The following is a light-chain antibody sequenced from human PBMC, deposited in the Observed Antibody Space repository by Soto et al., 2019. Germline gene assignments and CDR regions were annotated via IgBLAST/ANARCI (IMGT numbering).Light chain of an antibody. CDR1: ISDVGGYNY. CDR2: QVS. J-gene: IGLJ3*02. CDR3: SSYTSSESLDVL. V-gene: IGLV2-14*03. Sequence: QSALTQPASVSGSPGQSITISCTGTISDVGGYNYVSWYQQHPGEAPKLLIYQVSNRPSGVSDRFSGSKSGNTASLTISGLQAEDEADYYCSSYTSSESLDVLFGGGTKLTVL.